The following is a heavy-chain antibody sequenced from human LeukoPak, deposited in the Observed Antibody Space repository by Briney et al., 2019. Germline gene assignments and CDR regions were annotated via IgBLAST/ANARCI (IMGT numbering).Heavy chain of an antibody. J-gene: IGHJ5*02. CDR1: GGSFSGYY. Sequence: SETLSLTCAVYGGSFSGYYWSWIRQPPGKGLEWIGEINHSGSTNYNPSLKSRVTIYIDISKNQFSLELRSVTAADTAVYYCARRSYSASFDPWGQGSLVTVSS. CDR3: ARRSYSASFDP. V-gene: IGHV4-34*01. D-gene: IGHD2-21*01. CDR2: INHSGST.